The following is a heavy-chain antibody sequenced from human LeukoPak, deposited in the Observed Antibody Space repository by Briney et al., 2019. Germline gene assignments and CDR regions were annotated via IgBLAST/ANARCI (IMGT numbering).Heavy chain of an antibody. D-gene: IGHD3-3*01. J-gene: IGHJ4*02. Sequence: ASVKVSCKASGYTFTGYYMHWVRQAPGQGLEWMGWINPNSGGTNYAQKFQGRVTITRNTSISTAYMELSSLRSEDTAVYYCARGPLRGVVITTPDYWGQGTLVTVSS. CDR2: INPNSGGT. CDR1: GYTFTGYY. V-gene: IGHV1-2*02. CDR3: ARGPLRGVVITTPDY.